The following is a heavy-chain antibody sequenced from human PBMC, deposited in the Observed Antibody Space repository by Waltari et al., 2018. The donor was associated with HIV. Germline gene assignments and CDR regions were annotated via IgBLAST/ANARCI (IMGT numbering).Heavy chain of an antibody. Sequence: HIPLKESGPTLVKPTQTLKLPFTFSGCSISTTGVCVGRIRQPPGKALEWLALIYWDDDKRYCPKLKSRLTITKDTSKTQVVLTMTNMDPVDTATYYCARPAGTRGPFDYWGQGTLVTVSS. V-gene: IGHV2-5*02. CDR2: IYWDDDK. D-gene: IGHD6-13*01. CDR1: GCSISTTGVC. CDR3: ARPAGTRGPFDY. J-gene: IGHJ4*02.